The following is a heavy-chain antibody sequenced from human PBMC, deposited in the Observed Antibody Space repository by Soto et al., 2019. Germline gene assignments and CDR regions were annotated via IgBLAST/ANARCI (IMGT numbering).Heavy chain of an antibody. CDR3: AGAPNWDYFDF. Sequence: PSETLSLTCTVSSGSLSTYYWSWIRQPPGKGLEWIGYIYYTGSTNYNPSLKTRVAISMDTSKNQFSLNLSSVTAADTAVYYCAGAPNWDYFDFWGLGTLVTVSS. D-gene: IGHD7-27*01. CDR2: IYYTGST. V-gene: IGHV4-59*01. CDR1: SGSLSTYY. J-gene: IGHJ4*02.